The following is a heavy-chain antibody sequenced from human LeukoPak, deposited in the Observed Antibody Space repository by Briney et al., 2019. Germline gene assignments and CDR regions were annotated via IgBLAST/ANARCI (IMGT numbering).Heavy chain of an antibody. J-gene: IGHJ4*02. Sequence: RPGGSLRLSCAASGFTFSSYAMRWVRQAPGKGLEWVSAISGSGGSTYYADSVKGRFTISKDNSKNTLYLQMNSLRAEDTAVYYCAKSRRELLWFGELLGGWDYWGQGTLVTVSS. CDR1: GFTFSSYA. CDR3: AKSRRELLWFGELLGGWDY. CDR2: ISGSGGST. V-gene: IGHV3-23*01. D-gene: IGHD3-10*01.